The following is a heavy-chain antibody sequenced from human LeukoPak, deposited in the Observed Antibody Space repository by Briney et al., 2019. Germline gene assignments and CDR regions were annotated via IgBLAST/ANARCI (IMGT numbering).Heavy chain of an antibody. V-gene: IGHV3-23*01. J-gene: IGHJ5*02. Sequence: PGGSLRLSCAASGFTFSSYAMSWVRQAPGKGLEWVSSITGSGGSTYYADSVKGRFTISRDNSKNTLYLQMNSLRAEDTAVYYCAAVDVDTAFPWGQGTLVTVSS. D-gene: IGHD5-18*01. CDR2: ITGSGGST. CDR3: AAVDVDTAFP. CDR1: GFTFSSYA.